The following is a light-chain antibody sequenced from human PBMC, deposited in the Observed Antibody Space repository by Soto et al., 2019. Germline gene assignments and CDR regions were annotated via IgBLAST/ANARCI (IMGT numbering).Light chain of an antibody. V-gene: IGLV2-14*03. CDR1: SSDVGGYDF. CDR2: DVS. CDR3: SSYTSISTYV. J-gene: IGLJ1*01. Sequence: QSALTQSASVSGSPGQSITISCTGTSSDVGGYDFVSWYQHHPGKAPRLMIYDVSHRPSGVSDRFSASKSGNTASLTISGLLAEDEADYYCSSYTSISTYVFGTGTKLTVL.